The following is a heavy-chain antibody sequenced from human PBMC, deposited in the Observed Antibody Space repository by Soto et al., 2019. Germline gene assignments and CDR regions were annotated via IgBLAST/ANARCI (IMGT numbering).Heavy chain of an antibody. CDR1: GGSISSYY. Sequence: SETLSLTCPVSGGSISSYYLSWIRQPPGKGLEWIGSIYHTGNAYYNPSLKSRVTISVDTSKNQFSLKLTSVTAADAALYYCARDFFDSSDYTTNWFDPWGQGTLVTVSS. CDR3: ARDFFDSSDYTTNWFDP. J-gene: IGHJ5*02. CDR2: IYHTGNA. V-gene: IGHV4-59*05. D-gene: IGHD3-22*01.